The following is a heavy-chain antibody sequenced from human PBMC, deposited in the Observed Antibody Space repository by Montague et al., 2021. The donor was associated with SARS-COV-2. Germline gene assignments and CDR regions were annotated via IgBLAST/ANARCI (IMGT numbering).Heavy chain of an antibody. D-gene: IGHD3-3*01. CDR1: GGSVSSGSYY. CDR3: ARDPCHITIVVGVTRYGLDV. V-gene: IGHV4-61*01. Sequence: SETLSLTCTVSGGSVSSGSYYWSWIRQPPGKGLEWIGYIYYSGSTNYNPSLKSRVTISVDTSKNQFSLKLSSVTAADTAVYYCARDPCHITIVVGVTRYGLDVWGQGTTVTVSS. J-gene: IGHJ6*02. CDR2: IYYSGST.